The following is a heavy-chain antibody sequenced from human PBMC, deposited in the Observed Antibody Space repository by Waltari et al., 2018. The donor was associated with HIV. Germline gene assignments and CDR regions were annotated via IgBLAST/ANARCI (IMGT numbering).Heavy chain of an antibody. V-gene: IGHV3-48*03. Sequence: EVQLVQSGGGLVQPGGSLRLSCAASGLSFSSYEMHWVRQAPGKGREWVSYSSTTGSTVYYADSVKGRFTISRDNAKKSLYLQMNSLRGEETAVYYCTRGLRLLRSILPFDYWGQGTLVPVSS. CDR1: GLSFSSYE. D-gene: IGHD1-26*01. CDR2: SSTTGSTV. CDR3: TRGLRLLRSILPFDY. J-gene: IGHJ4*02.